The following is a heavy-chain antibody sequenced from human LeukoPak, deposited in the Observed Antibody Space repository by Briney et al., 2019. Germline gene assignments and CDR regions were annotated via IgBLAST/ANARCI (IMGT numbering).Heavy chain of an antibody. CDR1: GDTFIGYY. Sequence: ASVKVSCKASGDTFIGYYVHWVRQAPGEGLEWMGWINPNSGGTNYAQKFQGRVTMTRDTSISTAYMELSRLRSDDTAVYYCARDFYPYGNDYWGQGTLVTVSS. J-gene: IGHJ4*02. CDR2: INPNSGGT. V-gene: IGHV1-2*02. D-gene: IGHD2/OR15-2a*01. CDR3: ARDFYPYGNDY.